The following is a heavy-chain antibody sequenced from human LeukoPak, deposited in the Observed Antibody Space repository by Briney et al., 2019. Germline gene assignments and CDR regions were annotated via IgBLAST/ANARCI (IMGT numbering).Heavy chain of an antibody. D-gene: IGHD5-24*01. V-gene: IGHV4-30-4*01. Sequence: KPSRTLSLTCTVSGGSISSGDYYWSWIRQPPGKGLEWIGYIYYSGSTYYNPSLKSRVTISVDTSKNQFSLKLSSVTAADTAVYYCARARRDGYTFDYWGQGTLVTVSS. J-gene: IGHJ4*02. CDR1: GGSISSGDYY. CDR2: IYYSGST. CDR3: ARARRDGYTFDY.